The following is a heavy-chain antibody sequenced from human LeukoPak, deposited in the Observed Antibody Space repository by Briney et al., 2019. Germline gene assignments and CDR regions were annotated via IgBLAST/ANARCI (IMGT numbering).Heavy chain of an antibody. CDR3: ARDRGSGYDPDFDY. J-gene: IGHJ4*02. V-gene: IGHV1-18*01. CDR1: GFTFSTYG. D-gene: IGHD5-12*01. Sequence: ASVKVSCKASGFTFSTYGFTWVRQAPGQGLEWMGWISAYSGNADYAQKFQDRFTMTTDTSTNTAYMELRSLRSDDTAVYYCARDRGSGYDPDFDYWGQGTLVTVSS. CDR2: ISAYSGNA.